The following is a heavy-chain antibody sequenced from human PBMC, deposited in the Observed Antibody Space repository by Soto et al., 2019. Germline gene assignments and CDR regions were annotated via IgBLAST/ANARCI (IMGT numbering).Heavy chain of an antibody. CDR3: ARAGTRWIQLWYFVY. Sequence: SVKVSSNTSGVTFSSYAISGVRQARRQGLEWMGGIIPIFVTANYAQNFQFRVTITADESTSTAYMALSSLRSEDTAVYYCARAGTRWIQLWYFVYWGQGTMPTVSS. CDR2: IIPIFVTA. CDR1: GVTFSSYA. D-gene: IGHD5-18*01. V-gene: IGHV1-69*01. J-gene: IGHJ4*02.